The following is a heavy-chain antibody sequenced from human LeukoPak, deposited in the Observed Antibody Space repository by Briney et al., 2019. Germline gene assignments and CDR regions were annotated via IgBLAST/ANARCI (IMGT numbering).Heavy chain of an antibody. CDR2: IRYDGRNK. D-gene: IGHD3-3*01. V-gene: IGHV3-30*02. J-gene: IGHJ6*03. CDR1: GFTFSSYG. Sequence: GGSLRLSCAASGFTFSSYGMLWVRQAPGKGLEWVAFIRYDGRNKYYADSVKGRFTISRDNAKNTLYLQMNSLRAEDTAVYYCARVGGRAYDFWSGYFYYYYYYMDVWGKGTTVTVSS. CDR3: ARVGGRAYDFWSGYFYYYYYYMDV.